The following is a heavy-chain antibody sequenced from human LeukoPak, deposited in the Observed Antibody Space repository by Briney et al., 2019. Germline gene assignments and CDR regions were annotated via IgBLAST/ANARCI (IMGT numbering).Heavy chain of an antibody. CDR2: INAGNGNT. V-gene: IGHV1-3*01. CDR3: ARDPYYYYGMDV. Sequence: GASVKVSCKASGYTFTSYGISWVRQAPGQRLEWMGWINAGNGNTKYSQKFQGRVTITRDTSASTAYMELSSLRSEDTAVYYCARDPYYYYGMDVWGQGTTVTVSS. J-gene: IGHJ6*02. CDR1: GYTFTSYG.